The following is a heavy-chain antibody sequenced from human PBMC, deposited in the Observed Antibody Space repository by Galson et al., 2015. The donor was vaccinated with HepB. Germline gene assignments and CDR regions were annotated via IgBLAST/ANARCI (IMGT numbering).Heavy chain of an antibody. D-gene: IGHD6-6*01. CDR3: AEDWIGSSSYYYYGMDV. J-gene: IGHJ6*02. V-gene: IGHV1-58*02. Sequence: SVKVSCKASGFTFTSSAMQWVRQARGQRLEWIGWIVVGSGNTNYAQKFQERVTITRDMSTSTAYMELSSLRSEDTAVYYCAEDWIGSSSYYYYGMDVWGQGTTVTVSS. CDR2: IVVGSGNT. CDR1: GFTFTSSA.